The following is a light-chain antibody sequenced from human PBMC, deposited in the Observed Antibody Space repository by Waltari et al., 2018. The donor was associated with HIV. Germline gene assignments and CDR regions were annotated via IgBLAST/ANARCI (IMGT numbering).Light chain of an antibody. Sequence: QSALTQPASVSGSPGPSITLSCPGTSSDVGGYPYVSWYQQHPDKAPKLLIYDVSDRPSGVSNRFSGSRSGNTASLTISGLLPEDEADYYCSSYTTTSTFVVFGGGTKLTVL. CDR3: SSYTTTSTFVV. J-gene: IGLJ2*01. CDR2: DVS. CDR1: SSDVGGYPY. V-gene: IGLV2-14*03.